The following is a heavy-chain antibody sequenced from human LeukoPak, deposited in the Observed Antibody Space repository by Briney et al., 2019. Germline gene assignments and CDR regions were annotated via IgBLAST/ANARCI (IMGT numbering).Heavy chain of an antibody. CDR2: ISYDGSNK. CDR1: GFTFSSYG. V-gene: IGHV3-30*18. Sequence: GGSLRLSCAASGFTFSSYGMHWVRQAPGEGLEWVAVISYDGSNKYYADSVKGRFTISRDNSKNTLYLQMNSLRAEDTAVYYCAKTNYFDYWGQGTLVTVSS. J-gene: IGHJ4*02. CDR3: AKTNYFDY.